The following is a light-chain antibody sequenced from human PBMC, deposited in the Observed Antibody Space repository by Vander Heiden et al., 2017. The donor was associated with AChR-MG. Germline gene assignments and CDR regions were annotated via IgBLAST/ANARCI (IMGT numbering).Light chain of an antibody. Sequence: EIVMTQSPGTLSVSPGERATLSCRASESVYSRLAWYQQKPGQAPRLLIYDVSTRATGIPARFSGSGSEKEFTLTISSLQSDDFAVYFCLQYARLWTFGQGTKVENK. J-gene: IGKJ1*01. V-gene: IGKV3-15*01. CDR2: DVS. CDR1: ESVYSR. CDR3: LQYARLWT.